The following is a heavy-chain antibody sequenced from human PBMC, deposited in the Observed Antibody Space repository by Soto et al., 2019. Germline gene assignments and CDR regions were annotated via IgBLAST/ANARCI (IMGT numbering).Heavy chain of an antibody. CDR2: IWHDGSST. CDR3: AKRGVDTFGLSY. Sequence: PGGSLRLSCATSGFTFRSHGMHWVRQAPGKGLEWVAVIWHDGSSTSYADSVKGRFTISRDNAKNTLYLQMNSLRVEDTAMYYCAKRGVDTFGLSYWGQGTLVTVSS. V-gene: IGHV3-33*03. J-gene: IGHJ4*02. CDR1: GFTFRSHG. D-gene: IGHD3-10*01.